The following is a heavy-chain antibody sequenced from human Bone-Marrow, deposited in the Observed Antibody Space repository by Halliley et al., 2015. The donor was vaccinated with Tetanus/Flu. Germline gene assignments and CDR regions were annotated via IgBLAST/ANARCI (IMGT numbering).Heavy chain of an antibody. CDR2: ISSGGTT. CDR3: ARAYGVGYYYFGY. D-gene: IGHD2-15*01. V-gene: IGHV4-31*01. J-gene: IGHJ4*02. Sequence: TLSLTCSVSGGSIDSGGFYWSWIRQHPGKGLEWIGYISSGGTTYYNPSLKSPVVVSVDTSKNEFSLKLTSVTAADTAVYYCARAYGVGYYYFGYWGQGTLVTVSS. CDR1: GGSIDSGGFY.